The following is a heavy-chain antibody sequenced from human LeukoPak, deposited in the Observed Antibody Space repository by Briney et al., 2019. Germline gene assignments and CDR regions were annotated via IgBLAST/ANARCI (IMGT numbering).Heavy chain of an antibody. J-gene: IGHJ4*02. CDR1: EYSFTNYW. D-gene: IGHD6-13*01. CDR3: ARLQTRYSSSWYAAY. Sequence: KVSCKGSEYSFTNYWIGWARQMPGRGLEWIGIIYPGDSDTRYSPSFQGQVTISADKSISTAYLQWSSLKASDTAIYYCARLQTRYSSSWYAAYWGQGTLVTVSS. V-gene: IGHV5-51*01. CDR2: IYPGDSDT.